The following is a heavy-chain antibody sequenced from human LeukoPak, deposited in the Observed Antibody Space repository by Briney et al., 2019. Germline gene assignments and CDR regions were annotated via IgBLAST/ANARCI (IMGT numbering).Heavy chain of an antibody. J-gene: IGHJ4*02. V-gene: IGHV1-2*02. CDR3: ARDPDLPLPIDY. Sequence: ASVKVSCKASGFIFSDYYMHWVRQAPGQVLEWMGWVNLKSGGTRFAQKFQGRVTLTRDTSISTAYMEVSRLTSDDTAVYYCARDPDLPLPIDYWGQGTLVTVSS. CDR1: GFIFSDYY. D-gene: IGHD3-3*01. CDR2: VNLKSGGT.